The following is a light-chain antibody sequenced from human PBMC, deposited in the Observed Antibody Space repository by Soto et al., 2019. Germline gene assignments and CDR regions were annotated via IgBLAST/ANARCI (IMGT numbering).Light chain of an antibody. J-gene: IGKJ1*01. CDR2: GAS. Sequence: EIVMTQSPATLSVSPGERVTLYCRASLSVSSNLAWYQHKPGQAPSLLIYGASTRATGIQARFSGSGSGTEFTLTISSRQSEEFAVYYCLQYKNWPPWTFGQGTKVEIK. V-gene: IGKV3-15*01. CDR1: LSVSSN. CDR3: LQYKNWPPWT.